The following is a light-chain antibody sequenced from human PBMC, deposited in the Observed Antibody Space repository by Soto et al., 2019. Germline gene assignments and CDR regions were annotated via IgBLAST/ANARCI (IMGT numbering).Light chain of an antibody. Sequence: QSALTQPPSASGSPGQSVTISCTGTSSDVGAYIFVSWYQQHPGKAPKLMVYDVNRRPPGVPDRFFGSKSGNTASLTVSGLQAEDEADYYCQSYDSSLRGVFGGGTKLTVL. V-gene: IGLV2-8*01. CDR2: DVN. J-gene: IGLJ3*02. CDR1: SSDVGAYIF. CDR3: QSYDSSLRGV.